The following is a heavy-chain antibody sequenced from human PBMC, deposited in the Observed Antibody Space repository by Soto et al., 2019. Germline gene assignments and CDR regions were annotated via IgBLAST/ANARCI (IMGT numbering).Heavy chain of an antibody. CDR3: AKDIQYGSGSYFDY. Sequence: GGSLRLSCADSGFTFDDYAMHWVRQDPGKGLEWVSGISWNSGSIGYADSVKGRFTISRDNAKNSLYLQMNSLRAEDTALYYCAKDIQYGSGSYFDYWVQGTLVTVSS. V-gene: IGHV3-9*01. CDR1: GFTFDDYA. D-gene: IGHD3-10*01. CDR2: ISWNSGSI. J-gene: IGHJ4*02.